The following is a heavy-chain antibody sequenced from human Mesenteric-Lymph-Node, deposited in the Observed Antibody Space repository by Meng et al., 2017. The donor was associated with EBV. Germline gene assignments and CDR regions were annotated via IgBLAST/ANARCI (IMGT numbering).Heavy chain of an antibody. CDR3: ATYYYNSANSLDY. Sequence: QVQLQESGPGLVKPSXXXXXTXXVSGGSISSSTYWSWVRQPPGKGLEWIAEIHHSGTTNYSPSLKSRVTISVDNSKNQFSLNLSSVTAADTAVYYCATYYYNSANSLDYWGQGTLVTVSS. D-gene: IGHD3-10*01. V-gene: IGHV4-4*02. J-gene: IGHJ4*02. CDR2: IHHSGTT. CDR1: GGSISSSTY.